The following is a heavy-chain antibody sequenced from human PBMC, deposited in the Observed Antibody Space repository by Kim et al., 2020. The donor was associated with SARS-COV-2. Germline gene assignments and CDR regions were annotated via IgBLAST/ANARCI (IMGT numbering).Heavy chain of an antibody. V-gene: IGHV4-39*01. CDR3: AYLYSYGPFDY. CDR1: GGSISSSSYY. D-gene: IGHD5-18*01. Sequence: SETLSLTCTVSGGSISSSSYYWGWIRQPPGKGLEWIGSIYYSGSTYYNPSLKSRVTISVDTSKNQFSLKLSSVTAADTAVYYCAYLYSYGPFDYWGQGTLVTVSS. CDR2: IYYSGST. J-gene: IGHJ4*02.